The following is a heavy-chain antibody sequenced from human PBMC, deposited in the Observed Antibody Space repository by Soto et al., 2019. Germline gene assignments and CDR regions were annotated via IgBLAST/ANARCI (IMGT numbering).Heavy chain of an antibody. V-gene: IGHV4-59*01. CDR1: GGSISSYY. CDR2: IYYSGST. D-gene: IGHD3-9*01. CDR3: ARMRNTLTAYQGHFDY. Sequence: SETLSLTCTVSGGSISSYYWSWIRQPPGKGLEWIGYIYYSGSTNYNPSLKSRVTISVDTSKNQFSLKLSSVTAADTAVYYCARMRNTLTAYQGHFDYLGQGTLVTVSS. J-gene: IGHJ4*02.